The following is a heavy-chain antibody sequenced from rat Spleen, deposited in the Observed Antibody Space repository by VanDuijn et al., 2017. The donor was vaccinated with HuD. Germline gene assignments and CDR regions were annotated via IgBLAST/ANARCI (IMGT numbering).Heavy chain of an antibody. CDR3: SRHGRIYYYDGSYFYFDY. V-gene: IGHV5-25*01. D-gene: IGHD1-12*02. CDR2: ISYNGGST. CDR1: GFTFSDYG. Sequence: EVQLVESGGGLVQPGRSMKLSCAASGFTFSDYGMAWVRQAPTKGLEWVAYISYNGGSTYYRDSVKGRFTISSDDAKTTLYLQMDSLRSEDTATYYCSRHGRIYYYDGSYFYFDYWGQGVMVTVSS. J-gene: IGHJ2*01.